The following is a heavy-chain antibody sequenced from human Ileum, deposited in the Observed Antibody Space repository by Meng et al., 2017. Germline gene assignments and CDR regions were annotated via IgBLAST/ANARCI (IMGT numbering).Heavy chain of an antibody. J-gene: IGHJ4*02. CDR3: AKDPDELDS. CDR2: ISSSARNT. Sequence: GRVVDAGGCLGQPGGALDCSCPASAFIFSSAGMNWVRQAPGKGLEGVSIISSSARNTYYADSVMGRFTISRDNSKNTVYLQMTSLRVEDTAVYYCAKDPDELDSWGQGTLVTVSS. V-gene: IGHV3-23*04. CDR1: AFIFSSAG.